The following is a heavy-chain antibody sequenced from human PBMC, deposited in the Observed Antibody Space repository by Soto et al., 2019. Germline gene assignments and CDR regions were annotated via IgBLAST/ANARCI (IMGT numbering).Heavy chain of an antibody. J-gene: IGHJ6*02. CDR2: IWYDGSNR. D-gene: IGHD1-26*01. CDR1: GFTFSSYG. V-gene: IGHV3-33*08. CDR3: ARDQGPGSGGSYGGENYFYYYGMDV. Sequence: QVQLVESGGGVVQPGRSVRLSCAASGFTFSSYGMHWVRQAPGKGLEWVTDIWYDGSNRYYADSVKGRFTISRDNSKNTLYLQMNSLRAEDTAVYYCARDQGPGSGGSYGGENYFYYYGMDVWGQGTTVTVSS.